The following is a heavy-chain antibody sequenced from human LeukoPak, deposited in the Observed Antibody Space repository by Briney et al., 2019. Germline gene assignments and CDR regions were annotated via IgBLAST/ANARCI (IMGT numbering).Heavy chain of an antibody. J-gene: IGHJ3*02. CDR1: GFMFSTYG. V-gene: IGHV1-24*01. D-gene: IGHD2-2*01. CDR3: ATGVVPAAIDAFDI. CDR2: FDPEDGET. Sequence: RPGRSLRLSCAASGFMFSTYGMHWVRQAPGKGLEWMGGFDPEDGETIYAQKFQGRVTMTEDTSTDTAYMELSSLRSEDTAVYYCATGVVPAAIDAFDIWGQGTMVTVSS.